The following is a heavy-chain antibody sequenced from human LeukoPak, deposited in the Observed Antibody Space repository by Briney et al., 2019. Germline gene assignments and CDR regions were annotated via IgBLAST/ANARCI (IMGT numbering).Heavy chain of an antibody. J-gene: IGHJ4*02. CDR1: GGSISSYY. V-gene: IGHV4-39*01. Sequence: PSETLSLTCTVSGGSISSYYWGWIRQPPGKGLEWIGSIYYSGSTYYNPSLKSRVTISVDTSKNQFSLKLSSVTAADTAVYYCASPGSSSLITWGQGTLVTVSS. CDR3: ASPGSSSLIT. D-gene: IGHD6-13*01. CDR2: IYYSGST.